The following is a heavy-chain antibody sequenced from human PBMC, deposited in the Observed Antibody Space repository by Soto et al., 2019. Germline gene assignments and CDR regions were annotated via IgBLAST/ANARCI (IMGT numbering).Heavy chain of an antibody. CDR2: IIPIFGTA. CDR3: ASAPAQPKAFDI. V-gene: IGHV1-69*13. Sequence: VKVSCKASGGTFSSYAISWVRQAPGQGLEWMGGIIPIFGTANYAQKFQGRVTITADESTSTAYKELSSLRSEDTAVYYCASAPAQPKAFDIWGQGTMVTVSS. J-gene: IGHJ3*02. CDR1: GGTFSSYA.